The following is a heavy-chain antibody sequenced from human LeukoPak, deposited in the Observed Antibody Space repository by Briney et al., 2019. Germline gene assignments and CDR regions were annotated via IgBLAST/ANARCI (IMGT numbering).Heavy chain of an antibody. Sequence: ASVNVSCKASGYTFTSYGISWVRQAPGQGLEWMGWSRVNNGNTTNAQQLQDRGTTTTDKSTSTAYMELRSLRSDDTAVYYCAREGTTGGYYYYGMDVWGQGTTVTVSS. CDR3: AREGTTGGYYYYGMDV. CDR1: GYTFTSYG. J-gene: IGHJ6*02. V-gene: IGHV1-18*01. CDR2: SRVNNGNT. D-gene: IGHD1-1*01.